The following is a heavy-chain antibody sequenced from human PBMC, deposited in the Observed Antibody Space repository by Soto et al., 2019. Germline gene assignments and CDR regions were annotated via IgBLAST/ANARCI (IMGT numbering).Heavy chain of an antibody. CDR3: ARALVFPWDTAMVSDYYYGMDV. CDR2: ISPYNGKA. J-gene: IGHJ6*02. Sequence: ASVKVSCKASGYTFTSYGISWVRQAPGQGLEWMGRISPYNGKANYAQKLQGRVTMTADKSTSTAYMELSSLRSDDTAVYYCARALVFPWDTAMVSDYYYGMDVWGQGTTVTVSS. CDR1: GYTFTSYG. D-gene: IGHD5-18*01. V-gene: IGHV1-18*01.